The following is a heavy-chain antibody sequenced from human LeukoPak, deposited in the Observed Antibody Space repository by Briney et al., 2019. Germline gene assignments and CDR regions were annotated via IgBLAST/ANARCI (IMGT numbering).Heavy chain of an antibody. J-gene: IGHJ5*02. CDR2: MNPNSGNT. Sequence: ASVKVSCKASGYAFTSYDINWVRQATGQGLEWMGWMNPNSGNTGYAQKFQGRVTMTRDTSISTAYMELSRLRSDDTAVYYCARGRSYYGSGSSPFDPWGQGTLVTVSS. CDR3: ARGRSYYGSGSSPFDP. V-gene: IGHV1-8*02. CDR1: GYAFTSYD. D-gene: IGHD3-10*01.